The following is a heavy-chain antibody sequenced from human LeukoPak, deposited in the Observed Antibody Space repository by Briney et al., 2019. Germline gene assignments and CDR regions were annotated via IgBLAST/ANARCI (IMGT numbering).Heavy chain of an antibody. Sequence: PGGSLRLSCVASGFTVSSNYMSWVRQAPGKGLEWVSAIFSGGSTFYADSVTGRFTISRDNSKNTVYLEMNSLRAEDTAVYYCARDLKTSGWYGDFDYWGQRTLVTASS. CDR2: IFSGGST. V-gene: IGHV3-53*01. CDR1: GFTVSSNY. D-gene: IGHD6-19*01. CDR3: ARDLKTSGWYGDFDY. J-gene: IGHJ4*02.